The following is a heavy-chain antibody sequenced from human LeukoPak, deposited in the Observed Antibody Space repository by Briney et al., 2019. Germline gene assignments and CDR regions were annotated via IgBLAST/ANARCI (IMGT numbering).Heavy chain of an antibody. CDR2: IRYDGSNT. D-gene: IGHD3-3*01. V-gene: IGHV3-30*02. CDR1: GFTFSSYG. CDR3: ARDRLAPYYGFRRGYRDHYYMDV. Sequence: PGGSLRLSCAASGFTFSSYGMHWVRQAPGKGLEWVAFIRYDGSNTYYADSVKGRFTISRDNSKNTLYLQMNSLRAEDLAVYYCARDRLAPYYGFRRGYRDHYYMDVWGKGTTVTVSS. J-gene: IGHJ6*03.